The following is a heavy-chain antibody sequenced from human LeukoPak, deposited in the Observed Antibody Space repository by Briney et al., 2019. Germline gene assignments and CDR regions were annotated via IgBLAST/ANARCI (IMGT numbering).Heavy chain of an antibody. CDR2: INHSGST. CDR3: ARGFVSSWYIY. D-gene: IGHD6-13*01. CDR1: GGSFSGYY. Sequence: SETLSLTCAVYGGSFSGYYWSWIRQPPGKGLEWIGEINHSGSTNYNPSLMSRVTISVDTSKNQFSLKLSSVTAADTAVYYCARGFVSSWYIYWGQGTLVTVSS. J-gene: IGHJ4*02. V-gene: IGHV4-34*01.